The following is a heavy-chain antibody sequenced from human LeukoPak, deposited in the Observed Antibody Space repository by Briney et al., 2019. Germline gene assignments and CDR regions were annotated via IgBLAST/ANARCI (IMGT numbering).Heavy chain of an antibody. CDR1: GFTFDDYA. CDR2: ISWNSGSI. J-gene: IGHJ6*02. CDR3: ANGYGMDV. V-gene: IGHV3-9*01. Sequence: PGGSLRLSCAASGFTFDDYAMHWVRQAPGKGLEWVSGISWNSGSIGYADSVKSRFTISRDNAKDSLYLQMNSLRAEDTALYYCANGYGMDVWGQGTTVTVSS.